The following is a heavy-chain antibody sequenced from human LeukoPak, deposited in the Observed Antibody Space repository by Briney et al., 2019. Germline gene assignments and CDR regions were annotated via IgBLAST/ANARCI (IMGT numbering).Heavy chain of an antibody. J-gene: IGHJ4*02. V-gene: IGHV1-18*01. Sequence: ASVKVSCKASGYSVTTYGIAWVRQASGRGLEWMGWISFYNGNTKYAQKYQGRVTMTTDTSTSTAYMELRSLRSDDTAVYYCAREVSRLTTVTNYYFDYWGQGTLVTVSS. D-gene: IGHD4-17*01. CDR2: ISFYNGNT. CDR1: GYSVTTYG. CDR3: AREVSRLTTVTNYYFDY.